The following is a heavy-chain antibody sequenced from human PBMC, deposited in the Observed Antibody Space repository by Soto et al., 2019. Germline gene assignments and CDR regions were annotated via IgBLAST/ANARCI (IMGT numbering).Heavy chain of an antibody. CDR1: GGSISSGGYY. CDR3: ARARLSRSWWFDP. J-gene: IGHJ5*02. V-gene: IGHV4-31*03. CDR2: IYYSGST. Sequence: SETLSLTCTVSGGSISSGGYYWNWIRQHPGKGLEWIGYIYYSGSTYYNPSLKSRVTISVDTSKNQFSLKLSSVTAADTAVYYCARARLSRSWWFDPWGQGTLVTSPQ. D-gene: IGHD3-10*01.